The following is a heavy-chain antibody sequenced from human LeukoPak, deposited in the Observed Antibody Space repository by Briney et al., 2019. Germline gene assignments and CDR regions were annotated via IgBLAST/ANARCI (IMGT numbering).Heavy chain of an antibody. CDR1: GYSFTSYY. J-gene: IGHJ5*02. CDR2: INPSGSST. V-gene: IGHV1-46*01. CDR3: ARDNSVGETAWWFDP. Sequence: ASVKVSCKASGYSFTSYYMHWVRQAPGQGLEWMGLINPSGSSTTYAQKFQGRVTMTRDTFTSTDYMELTSLTSDDTAVYYCARDNSVGETAWWFDPWGQGTLVTVSS. D-gene: IGHD1-26*01.